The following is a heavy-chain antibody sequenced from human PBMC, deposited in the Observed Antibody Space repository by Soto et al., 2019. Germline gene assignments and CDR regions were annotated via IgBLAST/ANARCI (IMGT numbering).Heavy chain of an antibody. CDR3: VRIRRGDGYTFGY. D-gene: IGHD5-12*01. CDR2: INTDGSTT. Sequence: EVQLVESGGVSVQPGGSPRLSCTASGFTLSNYWMHWVRQAPGKGLVWVSRINTDGSTTTYVDSVKGRFTISRDNAKNTLYLQMNSLRDEDTAVYYCVRIRRGDGYTFGYWGQGTLVTVSS. J-gene: IGHJ4*02. V-gene: IGHV3-74*01. CDR1: GFTLSNYW.